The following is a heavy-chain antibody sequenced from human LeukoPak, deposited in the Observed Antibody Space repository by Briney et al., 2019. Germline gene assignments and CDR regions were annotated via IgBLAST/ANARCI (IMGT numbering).Heavy chain of an antibody. CDR3: ARDHYDSSGYYSFDY. CDR2: TSSGNVI. Sequence: GGSLRLSCAASGFTFSSYEMNWVRQAPGKGLEWVSYTSSGNVIYYADSVKGRFTISRDNAKNSLYLQMNSLRAEDTAVYYCARDHYDSSGYYSFDYWGQGTLVTVSS. V-gene: IGHV3-48*03. D-gene: IGHD3-22*01. CDR1: GFTFSSYE. J-gene: IGHJ4*02.